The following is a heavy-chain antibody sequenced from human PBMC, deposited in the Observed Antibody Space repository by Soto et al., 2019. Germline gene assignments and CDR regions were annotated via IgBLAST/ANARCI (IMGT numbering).Heavy chain of an antibody. CDR1: GGTFSSYA. D-gene: IGHD4-17*01. Sequence: QVQLVQSGAEVKKPGSSVKVSCKASGGTFSSYAISWVRQAPGQGLEWMGGIIPIFGTANYAQKFQGRVTITADESTSTADMELSSLRSEDTAVYYCARVVTTLSTAEDFDYWGQGTLVTVSS. J-gene: IGHJ4*02. CDR2: IIPIFGTA. V-gene: IGHV1-69*01. CDR3: ARVVTTLSTAEDFDY.